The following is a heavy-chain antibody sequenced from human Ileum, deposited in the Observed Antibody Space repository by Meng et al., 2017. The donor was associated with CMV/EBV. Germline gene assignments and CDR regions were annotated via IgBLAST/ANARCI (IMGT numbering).Heavy chain of an antibody. CDR1: GFTFSTYG. CDR2: ISYDGSNK. V-gene: IGHV3-30-3*01. CDR3: ARDRVFGVPTGFGGCDY. J-gene: IGHJ4*02. D-gene: IGHD3-3*01. Sequence: GGSLRLSCAASGFTFSTYGMHWVRQAPGKGLEWVAVISYDGSNKHYAESVKGRFTISRDNSKNTLYLQMNSLRAEDTAVYYCARDRVFGVPTGFGGCDYWGQGTLVTVSS.